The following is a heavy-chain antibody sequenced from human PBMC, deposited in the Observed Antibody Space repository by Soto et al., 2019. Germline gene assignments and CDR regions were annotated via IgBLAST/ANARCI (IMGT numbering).Heavy chain of an antibody. CDR2: ISISSSTI. CDR1: GVNFSSYR. V-gene: IGHV3-48*01. CDR3: ARDGRTRRYYDILTGSYEHYYYYGMHV. Sequence: PSGSLGLSCASYGVNFSSYRMNWVCQDPGKGLEWVSYISISSSTIYYADSVKGRFTISRDNAKNSLYLQMNSLRAEDTAVYYCARDGRTRRYYDILTGSYEHYYYYGMHVWGQGTTVTV. J-gene: IGHJ6*02. D-gene: IGHD3-9*01.